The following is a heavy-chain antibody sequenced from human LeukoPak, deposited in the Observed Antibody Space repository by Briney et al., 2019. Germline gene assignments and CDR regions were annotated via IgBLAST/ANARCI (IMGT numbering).Heavy chain of an antibody. CDR2: ISYDGSNK. J-gene: IGHJ4*02. CDR3: ARGSGYGDYDELFDY. V-gene: IGHV3-30*04. CDR1: GFTFSSYA. D-gene: IGHD4-17*01. Sequence: PGGSLRLSCAASGFTFSSYAMHWVRQAPGKGLEWVAVISYDGSNKYYADSVKGRFTISRDNSKNTLYLQMNSLRAEDTAVYYCARGSGYGDYDELFDYWGQGTLVTVSS.